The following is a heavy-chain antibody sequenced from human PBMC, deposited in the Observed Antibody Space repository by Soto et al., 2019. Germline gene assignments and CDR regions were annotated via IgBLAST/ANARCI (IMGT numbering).Heavy chain of an antibody. CDR1: GFTFSHYY. CDR3: ARSFWSGIANAFDI. V-gene: IGHV3-11*01. J-gene: IGHJ3*02. D-gene: IGHD3-3*01. CDR2: ISSSGSTI. Sequence: PGGSLRLSCAASGFTFSHYYMSWIRQAPGKGLEWVSYISSSGSTIYYADSVKGRFTISRDNAKNSLYLQMNSLRAEDTAVYYCARSFWSGIANAFDIWGQGTMVTVSS.